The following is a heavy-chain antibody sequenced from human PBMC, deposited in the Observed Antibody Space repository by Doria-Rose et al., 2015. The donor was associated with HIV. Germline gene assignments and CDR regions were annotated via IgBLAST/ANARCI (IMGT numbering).Heavy chain of an antibody. CDR1: GGSISHYY. D-gene: IGHD1-26*01. CDR2: IFYTGST. V-gene: IGHV4-59*01. CDR3: ARVLSGTYDY. J-gene: IGHJ4*02. Sequence: QVQLVQSGPGLVKPSETLSLTCGVSGGSISHYYWSWILQHPGKGLVYIGDIFYTGSTYYSPSLKSRVSIPIDTSKNRFSLRLSSVTAADTAVYYCARVLSGTYDYWGQGTLVTVSS.